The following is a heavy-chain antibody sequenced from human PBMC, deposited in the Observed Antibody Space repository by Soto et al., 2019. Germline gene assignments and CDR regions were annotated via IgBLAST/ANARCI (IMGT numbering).Heavy chain of an antibody. D-gene: IGHD1-26*01. V-gene: IGHV1-58*01. CDR1: GFTFTSSA. J-gene: IGHJ4*02. CDR3: AASDSGSSPIGY. Sequence: QMPLVQSGPEVKKPGTSVKVSCKASGFTFTSSAVQWVRQARGQRLEWIGWIVVGSGNTNYAQKFQERVTITRDMSTSTAYMELSSLRSEDTAVYYCAASDSGSSPIGYWGQGTLVTVSS. CDR2: IVVGSGNT.